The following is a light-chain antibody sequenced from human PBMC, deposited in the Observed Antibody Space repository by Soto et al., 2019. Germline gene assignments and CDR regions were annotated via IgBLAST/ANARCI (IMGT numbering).Light chain of an antibody. CDR2: AAS. CDR3: QQRYSPPPVT. V-gene: IGKV1-39*01. Sequence: DIQMTQSPSSLSASVGDRVTVTCRASHIISTYLNWYQQTPGKAPKLLIYAASRLLSGVPTRFSGSGAGTDFSLSISSLQPDDSATHFCQQRYSPPPVTLGQGTRLEMK. J-gene: IGKJ5*01. CDR1: HIISTY.